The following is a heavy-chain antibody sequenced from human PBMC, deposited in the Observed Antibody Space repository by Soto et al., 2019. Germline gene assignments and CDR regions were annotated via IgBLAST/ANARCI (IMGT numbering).Heavy chain of an antibody. Sequence: ASVKVSCKASGYTFTSYAMHWVRQAPGQRLEWMGWINAGNGNTKYSQKFQGRVTITRDTSASTAYIELSSLRSEDTAVYYCARDRQQWLDDAFDIWGQGTMVTVSS. CDR2: INAGNGNT. D-gene: IGHD6-19*01. J-gene: IGHJ3*02. V-gene: IGHV1-3*01. CDR3: ARDRQQWLDDAFDI. CDR1: GYTFTSYA.